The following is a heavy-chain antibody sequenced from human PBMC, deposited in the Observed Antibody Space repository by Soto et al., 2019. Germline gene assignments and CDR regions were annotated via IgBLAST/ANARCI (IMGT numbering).Heavy chain of an antibody. V-gene: IGHV3-30*18. CDR3: AKDLGDCSGGSCYG. J-gene: IGHJ4*02. D-gene: IGHD2-15*01. CDR2: ISYDGSIK. CDR1: GFTFGSYG. Sequence: QVQLVESGGGVVQPGRSLRLSCAASGFTFGSYGMHWVRQAPGKGLEWVAVISYDGSIKYYADSVKGRFTISRDDSKNTLYLQMNSLRAEDTAVYYCAKDLGDCSGGSCYGWGQGTLVTVSS.